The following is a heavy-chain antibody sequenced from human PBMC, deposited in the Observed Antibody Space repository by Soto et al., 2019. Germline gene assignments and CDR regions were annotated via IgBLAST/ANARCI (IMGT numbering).Heavy chain of an antibody. J-gene: IGHJ4*02. CDR2: MSYDGTKQ. V-gene: IGHV3-30*18. D-gene: IGHD6-13*01. CDR3: AKEYGSTWIDH. Sequence: GGSLRLSCAASGFTFSTYGMHWVRQAPGKGLEWVAAMSYDGTKQYYVDSVKGRFTISRDNSRNTLFLQLNSLRDEDTAVYYCAKEYGSTWIDHWGQGTLVTVSS. CDR1: GFTFSTYG.